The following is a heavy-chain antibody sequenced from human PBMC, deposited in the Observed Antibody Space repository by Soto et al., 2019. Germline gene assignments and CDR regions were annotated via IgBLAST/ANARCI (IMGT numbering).Heavy chain of an antibody. CDR3: ARHNYGSGSTYFDY. J-gene: IGHJ4*02. D-gene: IGHD3-10*01. CDR1: GFSISSYY. CDR2: IYYSGST. Sequence: PSETLSLTCTVSGFSISSYYWSWIRQPPGKGLEWIGYIYYSGSTNYNPSLKSRVTISADTSKNQFSLKLNSMTAADTAVYYCARHNYGSGSTYFDYWGQGTLVTVSS. V-gene: IGHV4-59*08.